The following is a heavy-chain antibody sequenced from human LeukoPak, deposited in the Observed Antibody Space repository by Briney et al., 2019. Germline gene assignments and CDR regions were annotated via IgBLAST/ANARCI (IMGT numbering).Heavy chain of an antibody. CDR3: ARDPALWFGEHDAFDI. D-gene: IGHD3-10*01. Sequence: SETLSLTCAVYGVSFSGYYWSWIRQPPGKGLEWIGYIYYSGSTNYNPSLKSRVTISVDTSKNQFSLKLSSVTAADTAVYYCARDPALWFGEHDAFDIWGQGTMVTVSS. J-gene: IGHJ3*02. CDR1: GVSFSGYY. V-gene: IGHV4-59*01. CDR2: IYYSGST.